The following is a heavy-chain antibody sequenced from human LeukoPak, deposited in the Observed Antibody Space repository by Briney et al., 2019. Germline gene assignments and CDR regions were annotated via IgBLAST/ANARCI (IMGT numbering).Heavy chain of an antibody. D-gene: IGHD3-22*01. J-gene: IGHJ3*01. V-gene: IGHV1-2*02. CDR3: ARGPLSTYYYDSSSPRDGFDV. CDR2: NNPNSGGT. Sequence: ASVKVSCKASGYTFTSYGISWVRQAPGQGLEWMGWNNPNSGGTNSAQKFQGRVTMTRDTSISTAYMELSRLRSDDTAVYYCARGPLSTYYYDSSSPRDGFDVWGQGTMVTVSS. CDR1: GYTFTSYG.